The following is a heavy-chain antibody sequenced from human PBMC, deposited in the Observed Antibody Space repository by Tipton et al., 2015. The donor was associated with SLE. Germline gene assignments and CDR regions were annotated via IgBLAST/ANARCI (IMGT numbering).Heavy chain of an antibody. D-gene: IGHD3-22*01. CDR3: TRGPVGSGYYSSSDAFDF. CDR2: IHSSGRT. J-gene: IGHJ3*01. Sequence: TLSLTCTVSGGSISSYYWSWIRQPPGKGLEWIAYIHSSGRTNYNPSLKSRLTISLDTSKNQFSLKLSSVTAADTAVYFCTRGPVGSGYYSSSDAFDFWGQGIMVTVSS. V-gene: IGHV4-59*01. CDR1: GGSISSYY.